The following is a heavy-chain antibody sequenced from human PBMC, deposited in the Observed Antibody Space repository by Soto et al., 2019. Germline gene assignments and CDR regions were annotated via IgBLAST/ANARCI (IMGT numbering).Heavy chain of an antibody. V-gene: IGHV1-3*01. CDR2: INAGNGNT. Sequence: ASVKVSCKASGYTFTSYVMHCARQAPGQRLEWMGWINAGNGNTKYSQKFQGRVTITRDTSASTAYMELSSLRSEDTAVYYCARSIVVVTALDYWGQGTLVTVSS. CDR1: GYTFTSYV. CDR3: ARSIVVVTALDY. J-gene: IGHJ4*02. D-gene: IGHD2-21*02.